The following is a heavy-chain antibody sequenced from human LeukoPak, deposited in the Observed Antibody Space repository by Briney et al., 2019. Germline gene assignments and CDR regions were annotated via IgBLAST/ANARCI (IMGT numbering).Heavy chain of an antibody. CDR1: GLTFSSFA. J-gene: IGHJ4*02. D-gene: IGHD3-10*01. V-gene: IGHV3-23*01. CDR2: ISGSGAGT. CDR3: AKASRGSGSYSFDY. Sequence: GGSLRLSCAASGLTFSSFAMSWVRQAPGKGLEWVPAISGSGAGTDYADSVKGRFTISRDNSKNTLYLQMDGLRAEDTAVYHCAKASRGSGSYSFDYWGQGTLVTVSS.